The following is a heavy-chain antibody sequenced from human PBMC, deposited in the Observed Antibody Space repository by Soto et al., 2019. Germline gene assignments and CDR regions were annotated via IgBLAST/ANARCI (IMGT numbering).Heavy chain of an antibody. CDR2: ISYDGSNK. J-gene: IGHJ5*02. Sequence: GGSLRLSCAASGFTFSSYAMHWVRQAPGKGLEWVAVISYDGSNKYYADSVKGRFTISRDNSKNTLYLQMNSLRAEDTAVYYCAREFDYGGNSNWFDGWGQGTLVTVSS. CDR1: GFTFSSYA. V-gene: IGHV3-30-3*01. D-gene: IGHD4-17*01. CDR3: AREFDYGGNSNWFDG.